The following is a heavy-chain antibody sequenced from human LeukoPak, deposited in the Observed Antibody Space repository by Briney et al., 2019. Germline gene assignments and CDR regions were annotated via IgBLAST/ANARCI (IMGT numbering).Heavy chain of an antibody. CDR3: ARGHYPGSDTHHNY. CDR1: GFTFSRYW. V-gene: IGHV3-74*01. Sequence: GGSLRLSCAASGFTFSRYWMHWVRQAPGKGLVWVSRIISDGSITNYADSVKGRFTISRDNAKNTLYLQMNSLRAEDTAVCYCARGHYPGSDTHHNYWGQGTLVTVSS. J-gene: IGHJ1*01. D-gene: IGHD3-10*01. CDR2: IISDGSIT.